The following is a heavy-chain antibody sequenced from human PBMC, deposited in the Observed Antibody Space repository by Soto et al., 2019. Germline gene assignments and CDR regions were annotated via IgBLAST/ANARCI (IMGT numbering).Heavy chain of an antibody. D-gene: IGHD6-13*01. V-gene: IGHV4-39*01. J-gene: IGHJ4*02. CDR2: IYYSGST. Sequence: SETLSLTCTVSGGSISSSIYYWGWIRQPPGKGLEWIGSIYYSGSTYYNPSLKSRVTISVDTSKNQFSLKLSSVTAADTAVYYCARLVRGEIDYWGQGTLVTVSS. CDR1: GGSISSSIYY. CDR3: ARLVRGEIDY.